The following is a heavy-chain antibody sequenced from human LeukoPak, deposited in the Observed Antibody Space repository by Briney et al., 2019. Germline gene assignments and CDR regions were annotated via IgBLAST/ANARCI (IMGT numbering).Heavy chain of an antibody. CDR1: GFTFSSYG. J-gene: IGHJ4*02. D-gene: IGHD1-26*01. V-gene: IGHV3-30*02. CDR3: AKLDAIVGATTEDY. CDR2: IRYDGSNK. Sequence: PGGSLRLSCAASGFTFSSYGMHWVRQAPGKGLEWVAFIRYDGSNKYYADSVKGRFTISRDNSKNTLYLQMNSLRAEDTAVYYCAKLDAIVGATTEDYWGQGTLVTVSS.